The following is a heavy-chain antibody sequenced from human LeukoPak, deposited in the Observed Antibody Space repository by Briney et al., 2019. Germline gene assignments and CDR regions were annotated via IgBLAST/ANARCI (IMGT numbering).Heavy chain of an antibody. CDR2: MTPNSGNT. Sequence: VASVKVSCKTSGYTFDNYDINWVRQATGQGLEWLGWMTPNSGNTGYGRKFQGRVTMTRDTSISTAYMELNNLRSEDTAVYYCVREKNRPDGICYEDWGQGTLVTVSS. V-gene: IGHV1-8*01. CDR3: VREKNRPDGICYED. J-gene: IGHJ4*02. CDR1: GYTFDNYD. D-gene: IGHD2-15*01.